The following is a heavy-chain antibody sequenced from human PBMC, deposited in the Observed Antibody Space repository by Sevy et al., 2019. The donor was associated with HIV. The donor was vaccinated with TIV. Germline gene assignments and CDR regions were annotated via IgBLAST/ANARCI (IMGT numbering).Heavy chain of an antibody. D-gene: IGHD3-22*01. CDR1: GFSVSNSY. J-gene: IGHJ3*02. CDR2: LYSGDST. CDR3: ARLSVYYYDSSGYYTTGHAFDI. Sequence: GGSLRLSCAASGFSVSNSYMSWVRRAPGKGLQWVSALYSGDSTYDTDSVKGRFTISRDNSKNTLYLQMNSLRAEDTAVYYCARLSVYYYDSSGYYTTGHAFDIWGQGTMVTVSS. V-gene: IGHV3-53*01.